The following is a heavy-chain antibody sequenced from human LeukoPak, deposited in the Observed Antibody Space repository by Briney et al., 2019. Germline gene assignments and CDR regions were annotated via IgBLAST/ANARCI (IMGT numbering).Heavy chain of an antibody. V-gene: IGHV1-3*01. CDR3: ARAKCASCYLVDF. J-gene: IGHJ4*02. Sequence: ASVKVSCKASGYTFTNHAIHWVRQAPGQRLEWMGWINAGNGYTEYPQNFRDRVTITRDTSANTVYMELSSLRSEDTAVYFCARAKCASCYLVDFWGQGTLITVSS. D-gene: IGHD2-2*01. CDR2: INAGNGYT. CDR1: GYTFTNHA.